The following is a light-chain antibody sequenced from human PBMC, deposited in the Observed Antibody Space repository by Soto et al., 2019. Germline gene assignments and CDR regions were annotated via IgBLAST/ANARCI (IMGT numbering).Light chain of an antibody. Sequence: QSALTQPASVSGSPGQSITISCAGTSSDVGAYNYVSWYQHHPGKAPKLMIYGVSNRPSGVSSRFSGSKSGNTASLTISGLQAEDEDYYYRSSYASSPTVVFGGGTKLTVL. J-gene: IGLJ2*01. CDR1: SSDVGAYNY. CDR3: SSYASSPTVV. V-gene: IGLV2-14*01. CDR2: GVS.